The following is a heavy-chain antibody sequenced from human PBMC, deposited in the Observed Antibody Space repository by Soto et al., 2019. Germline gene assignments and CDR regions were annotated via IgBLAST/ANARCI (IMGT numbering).Heavy chain of an antibody. V-gene: IGHV3-33*01. Sequence: VGSLRLSCAASGFTFNTYGMHWVRQAPGRGLEWVAVIWYDGSIKYYADSVKGRFTISRDNSKNMLYLQMNSLRAEDTAVYYCARIDCTGNNCRPYAYYEMDVWGQGTTVTVSS. CDR3: ARIDCTGNNCRPYAYYEMDV. J-gene: IGHJ6*02. CDR1: GFTFNTYG. CDR2: IWYDGSIK. D-gene: IGHD2-8*02.